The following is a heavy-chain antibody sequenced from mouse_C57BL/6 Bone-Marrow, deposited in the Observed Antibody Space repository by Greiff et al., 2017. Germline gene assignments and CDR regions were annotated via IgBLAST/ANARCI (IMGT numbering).Heavy chain of an antibody. CDR1: GFTFSSYA. D-gene: IGHD4-1*01. V-gene: IGHV5-4*01. CDR2: ISDGGSYT. CDR3: ARDRDWSWFAY. Sequence: EVMLVASGGGLVKPGGSLKLSCAASGFTFSSYAMSWVRQTPEKRLEWVATISDGGSYTYYPDNVKGRFTISRDNAKNNLYLQMSHLKSEDTAMYYCARDRDWSWFAYWGQGTLVTVSA. J-gene: IGHJ3*01.